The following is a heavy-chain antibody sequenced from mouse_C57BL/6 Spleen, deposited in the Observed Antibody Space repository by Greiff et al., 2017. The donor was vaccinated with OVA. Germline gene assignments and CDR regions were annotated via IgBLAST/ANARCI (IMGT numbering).Heavy chain of an antibody. Sequence: QVQLKESGAELVRPGTSVKVSCKASGYAFTNYLIEWVKQRPGQGLEWIGVINPGSGGTNYNEKFKGKATLTADKSSSTAYMQLSSLTSEDSAIYFCARDESSYGFAYWGQGTLVTVSA. CDR2: INPGSGGT. J-gene: IGHJ3*01. V-gene: IGHV1-54*01. CDR1: GYAFTNYL. CDR3: ARDESSYGFAY. D-gene: IGHD1-1*01.